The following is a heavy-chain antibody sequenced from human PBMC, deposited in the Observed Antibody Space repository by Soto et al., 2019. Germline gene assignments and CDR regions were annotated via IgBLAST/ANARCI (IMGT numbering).Heavy chain of an antibody. D-gene: IGHD4-17*01. CDR1: GFTFSSYG. V-gene: IGHV3-30*18. J-gene: IGHJ4*02. CDR2: ISYDGSNK. CDR3: AKVPSQYGDYAYYFDF. Sequence: GGSLRLSCAASGFTFSSYGMHWVRQAPGKGLEWVAVISYDGSNKYYADSVKGRFTISRDNSKNTLYLQMNSLRAEDTAVYYCAKVPSQYGDYAYYFDFWGQGTLVTVSS.